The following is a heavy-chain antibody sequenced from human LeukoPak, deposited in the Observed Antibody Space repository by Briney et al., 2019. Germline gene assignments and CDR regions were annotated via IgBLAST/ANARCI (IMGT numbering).Heavy chain of an antibody. CDR2: IIPIFGTA. V-gene: IGHV1-69*05. J-gene: IGHJ5*02. Sequence: ASVKVSCKASGGTFSSYAISWVRQAPGQGLEWMGRIIPIFGTANYAQKFQGRVTITTDESTRTAYMELSSLRSEDTAVYYCARDLYCSGGSCYATGWFDPWGQGTLVTVSS. CDR3: ARDLYCSGGSCYATGWFDP. CDR1: GGTFSSYA. D-gene: IGHD2-15*01.